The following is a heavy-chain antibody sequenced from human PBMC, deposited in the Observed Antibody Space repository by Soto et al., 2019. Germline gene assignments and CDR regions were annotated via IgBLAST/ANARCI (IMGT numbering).Heavy chain of an antibody. CDR3: ARGQPNYSAFDS. CDR1: GFTSSSYW. D-gene: IGHD4-4*01. CDR2: VSSDGSST. V-gene: IGHV3-74*01. J-gene: IGHJ4*02. Sequence: EVPLVESGGGLVQPGESLRLSCAASGFTSSSYWMHWIRQAPGKGLVWVSRVSSDGSSTVYANSVKGRLTISRDNAKNTLYLQMNSLRDEDTAMYYCARGQPNYSAFDSWGQGTLVTVSS.